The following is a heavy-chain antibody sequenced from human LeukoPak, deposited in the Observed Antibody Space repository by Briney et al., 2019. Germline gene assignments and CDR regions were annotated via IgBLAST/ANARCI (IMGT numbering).Heavy chain of an antibody. Sequence: ASVKASCKASGYTFTGYYMHWVRQAPGQGLEWMGWINPNSGGTNYAQKFQGRVTMTRDTSISTAYMELSRLRSDDTAVYYSARRTSYSSSWYGGNNWFDPWGQGTLVTVSS. CDR1: GYTFTGYY. J-gene: IGHJ5*02. CDR2: INPNSGGT. D-gene: IGHD6-13*01. V-gene: IGHV1-2*02. CDR3: ARRTSYSSSWYGGNNWFDP.